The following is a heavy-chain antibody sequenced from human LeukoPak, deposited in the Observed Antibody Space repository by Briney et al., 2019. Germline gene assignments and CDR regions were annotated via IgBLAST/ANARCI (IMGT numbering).Heavy chain of an antibody. CDR3: ARGLVTMVRDP. CDR1: GYTFTSYY. V-gene: IGHV1-46*01. CDR2: INPSGGST. Sequence: ASVKVSCKASGYTFTSYYMHWVRQAPGQGLEWMGIINPSGGSTNYAQKFQGRVTMTRDTSISTAYMELSRLRSDDTAVYYCARGLVTMVRDPWGQGTLVTVSS. D-gene: IGHD3-10*01. J-gene: IGHJ5*02.